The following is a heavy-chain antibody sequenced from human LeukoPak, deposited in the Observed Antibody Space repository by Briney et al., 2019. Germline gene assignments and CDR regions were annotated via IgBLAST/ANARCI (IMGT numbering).Heavy chain of an antibody. CDR1: GFISSNVW. J-gene: IGHJ5*02. V-gene: IGHV3-7*01. CDR2: IKQDGSQS. D-gene: IGHD3-3*01. Sequence: GGSLRLSCAASGFISSNVWMSWVRQAPGKGLEWVANIKQDGSQSYYVDSVEGRLTISRDTARNSLHLQINSLRAEDTAMYYCALEGSGRSLDPWGQGTLVTVSS. CDR3: ALEGSGRSLDP.